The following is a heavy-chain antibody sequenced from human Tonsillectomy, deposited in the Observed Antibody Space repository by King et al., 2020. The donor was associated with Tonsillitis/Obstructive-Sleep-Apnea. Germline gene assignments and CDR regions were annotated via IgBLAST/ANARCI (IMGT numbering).Heavy chain of an antibody. CDR3: ARGGVRGVGY. CDR1: GGSFSGYY. D-gene: IGHD3-10*01. CDR2: INHSGST. Sequence: VQLQQWGAGLLKPSETLSLTCAVYGGSFSGYYWSWIRQPPGKGLEWIGEINHSGSTNYNPSLKSRVTISVDTSKNQFSLKLSSVTAAATAVYYCARGGVRGVGYWGQGTLVTVSS. J-gene: IGHJ4*02. V-gene: IGHV4-34*01.